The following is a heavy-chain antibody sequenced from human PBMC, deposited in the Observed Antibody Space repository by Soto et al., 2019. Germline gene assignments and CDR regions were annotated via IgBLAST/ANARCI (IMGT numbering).Heavy chain of an antibody. V-gene: IGHV1-2*04. CDR3: ASQSSSKAFED. J-gene: IGHJ4*02. D-gene: IGHD6-6*01. CDR2: INPNSGGT. CDR1: GYTFTGHY. Sequence: QVQLVQSGAEVKKPGASVKVSCKTSGYTFTGHYIQWVRQAPGQGLEWMGWINPNSGGTNYAQKFQGWVTMTRDTSINTAYMELSRLKSGDTAVYYCASQSSSKAFEDWGQGTLLTVSS.